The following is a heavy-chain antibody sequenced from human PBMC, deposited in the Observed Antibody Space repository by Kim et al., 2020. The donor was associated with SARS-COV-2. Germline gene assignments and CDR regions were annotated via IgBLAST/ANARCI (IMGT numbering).Heavy chain of an antibody. CDR2: ISAYNGNT. V-gene: IGHV1-18*01. CDR1: GYTFTSYG. J-gene: IGHJ3*02. Sequence: ASVKVSCNASGYTFTSYGISCVRQAPGQGLEWMGRISAYNGNTHYAQKHQGRVTMTTDTSTSTAYMELRSLRSADTAVYYWARAGVDTAISAFDIWGQGTTVTVSS. D-gene: IGHD5-18*01. CDR3: ARAGVDTAISAFDI.